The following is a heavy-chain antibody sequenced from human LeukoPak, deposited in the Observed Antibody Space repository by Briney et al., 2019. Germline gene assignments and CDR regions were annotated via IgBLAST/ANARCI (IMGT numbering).Heavy chain of an antibody. CDR3: ARQTAGHDYYDSSGYYFDY. CDR2: INHSGST. Sequence: SETLSLTCAVYGGSFSGYYWSWIRQPPGKGLEWIGEINHSGSTNYNPSLKSRVTISVDTSKNQFSLKLSSVTAADTAVYYCARQTAGHDYYDSSGYYFDYWGQGTLVTVPS. CDR1: GGSFSGYY. V-gene: IGHV4-34*01. D-gene: IGHD3-22*01. J-gene: IGHJ4*02.